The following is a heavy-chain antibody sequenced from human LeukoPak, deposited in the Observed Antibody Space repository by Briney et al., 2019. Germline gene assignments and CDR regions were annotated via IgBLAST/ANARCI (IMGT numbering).Heavy chain of an antibody. D-gene: IGHD1-14*01. V-gene: IGHV3-30*04. CDR2: ISYDGSNK. CDR1: GFTFSSYA. Sequence: GGSLRLSCAASGFTFSSYAMHWVRQAPGKGLEWVAVISYDGSNKYYADSVKGRFTISRDNSKNTLYLQMNSPRAEDTAVYYCASLSRNSYWGQGTLVTVSS. J-gene: IGHJ4*02. CDR3: ASLSRNSY.